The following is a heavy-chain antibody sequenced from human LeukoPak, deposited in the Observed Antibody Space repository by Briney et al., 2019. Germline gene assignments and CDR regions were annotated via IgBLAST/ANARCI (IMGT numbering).Heavy chain of an antibody. CDR2: ITYDGTTK. V-gene: IGHV3-30-3*01. Sequence: GRSLRLSCVASGFTFSSHVMHWVRLGQGPGQEWLVIITYDGTTKSYADSVQGRFTISRDNSRNTLYFQMISSRASETTVYYCARVTSGSYYMDSWGQGTLVSVSS. CDR3: ARVTSGSYYMDS. CDR1: GFTFSSHV. J-gene: IGHJ4*02. D-gene: IGHD3-10*01.